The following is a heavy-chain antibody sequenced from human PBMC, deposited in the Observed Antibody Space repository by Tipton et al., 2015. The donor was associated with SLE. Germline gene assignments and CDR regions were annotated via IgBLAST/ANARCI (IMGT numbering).Heavy chain of an antibody. J-gene: IGHJ5*02. D-gene: IGHD6-13*01. V-gene: IGHV5-51*03. CDR1: GYSFTSYW. CDR2: IYPSDSAT. Sequence: QSGAEVKKPGESLKISCKDSGYSFTSYWIGWVCQLPGRGLEWMGIIYPSDSATRYSPPFQGQVTISDDTSITTAYLQWSSLKASDTAMYYCARSSGATAGYNWFDPWGQGTLVTVSS. CDR3: ARSSGATAGYNWFDP.